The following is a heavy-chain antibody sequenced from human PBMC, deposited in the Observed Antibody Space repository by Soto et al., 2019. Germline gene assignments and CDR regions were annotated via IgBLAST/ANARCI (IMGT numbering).Heavy chain of an antibody. CDR3: ARASEKTYYDFWSGYYKGGHWFDP. CDR2: IYYSGST. V-gene: IGHV4-59*01. CDR1: GGSISSYY. Sequence: SETLSLTCTVSGGSISSYYWSWIRQPPGKGLEWIGYIYYSGSTNYNPSLKSRVTISVDTSKNQFSLKLSSVTAADTAVYYCARASEKTYYDFWSGYYKGGHWFDPWGQGTLVTVSS. D-gene: IGHD3-3*01. J-gene: IGHJ5*02.